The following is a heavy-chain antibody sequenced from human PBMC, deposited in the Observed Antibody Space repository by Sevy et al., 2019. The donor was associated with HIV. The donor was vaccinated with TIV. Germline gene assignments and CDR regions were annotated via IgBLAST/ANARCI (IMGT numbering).Heavy chain of an antibody. V-gene: IGHV5-10-1*01. CDR1: GYSFTSYW. J-gene: IGHJ4*02. CDR3: AREGSSSWYPFDY. D-gene: IGHD6-13*01. Sequence: GGSLRLSCKGSGYSFTSYWISWVRQMPGKGLEWMGRIDPSDSYTNYSPSFQGHVTISADKSISTAYLQWSSLKASDTAMYYCAREGSSSWYPFDYWGQGTLVTVSS. CDR2: IDPSDSYT.